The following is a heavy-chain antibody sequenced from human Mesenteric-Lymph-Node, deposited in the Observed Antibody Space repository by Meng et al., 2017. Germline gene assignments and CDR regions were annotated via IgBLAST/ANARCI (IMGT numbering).Heavy chain of an antibody. Sequence: GESLKISCAASGFTFNTFAMMWVRQAPGKGLEWVSSISGDGHNTYYAESVRGRFTISRDNSKDTLFLQMSSLRAEDTAIYYCAKGVANGKVDWFDPWGQGTQVTVSS. CDR1: GFTFNTFA. D-gene: IGHD2-8*01. CDR3: AKGVANGKVDWFDP. J-gene: IGHJ5*02. CDR2: ISGDGHNT. V-gene: IGHV3-23*01.